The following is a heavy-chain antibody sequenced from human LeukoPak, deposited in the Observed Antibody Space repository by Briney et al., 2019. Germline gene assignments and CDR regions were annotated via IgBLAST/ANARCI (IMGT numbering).Heavy chain of an antibody. D-gene: IGHD7-27*01. V-gene: IGHV4-34*01. CDR2: INHSGST. CDR3: ARQPWTLTGDSYSPQDYYYYMDV. CDR1: GGSFSGYY. J-gene: IGHJ6*03. Sequence: NPSETLSLTCAVYGGSFSGYYWSWIRQPPGKGLEWIGEINHSGSTNYNPSLKSRVTISVDTSKNQFSLKLSSVTAADTAVYYCARQPWTLTGDSYSPQDYYYYMDVWGKGTTVTISS.